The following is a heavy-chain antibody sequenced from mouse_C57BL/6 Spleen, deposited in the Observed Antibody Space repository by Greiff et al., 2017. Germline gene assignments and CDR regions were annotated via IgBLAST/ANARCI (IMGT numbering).Heavy chain of an antibody. CDR2: IYPGDGDT. Sequence: QVHVKQSGAELVKPGASVKISCKASGYAFSSYWMNWVKQRPGKGLEWIGQIYPGDGDTNYNGKFKGKATLTADKSSSTAYMQLSSLTSEDSAVYVCARRNDYAWYFDVWGTGTTVTVSS. V-gene: IGHV1-80*01. CDR1: GYAFSSYW. D-gene: IGHD2-4*01. J-gene: IGHJ1*03. CDR3: ARRNDYAWYFDV.